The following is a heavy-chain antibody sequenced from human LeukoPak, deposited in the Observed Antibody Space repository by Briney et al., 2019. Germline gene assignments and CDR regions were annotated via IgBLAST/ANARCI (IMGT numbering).Heavy chain of an antibody. CDR2: ISGSGGST. CDR1: GFTFSSYA. J-gene: IGHJ3*02. D-gene: IGHD6-13*01. V-gene: IGHV3-23*01. Sequence: PGGSLRLSCVASGFTFSSYAMSWVRQAPGKGLEWVSAISGSGGSTYYADSVKGRFTISRDNSKNTPYLQMISLRAEDTAVYYCAKDFYPGGSWDSFDIWGQGTMVTVSS. CDR3: AKDFYPGGSWDSFDI.